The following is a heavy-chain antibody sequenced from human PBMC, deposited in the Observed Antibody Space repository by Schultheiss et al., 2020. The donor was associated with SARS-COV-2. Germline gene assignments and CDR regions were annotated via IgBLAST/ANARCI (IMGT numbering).Heavy chain of an antibody. CDR1: GFTFSSYW. CDR3: ARDGQQLYGMDV. D-gene: IGHD6-13*01. V-gene: IGHV3-33*08. J-gene: IGHJ6*02. CDR2: IWYDGSNK. Sequence: GESLKISCAASGFTFSSYWMHWVRQAPGKGLEWVAVIWYDGSNKYYADSVKGRFTISRDNAKNSLYLQMNSLRAEDTAVYYCARDGQQLYGMDVWGQGTTVTVSS.